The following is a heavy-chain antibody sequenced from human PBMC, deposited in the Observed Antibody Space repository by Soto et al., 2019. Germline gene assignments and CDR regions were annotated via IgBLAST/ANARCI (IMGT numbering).Heavy chain of an antibody. CDR1: GGSMSRYY. CDR3: ARHPTSGGRDFEY. D-gene: IGHD3-10*01. J-gene: IGHJ4*02. CDR2: IYNIGST. Sequence: QVQLQESGPGLVKPSETLSLTCTVSGGSMSRYYWSWIRQPPGKGLEWIGYIYNIGSTDYNPSLKRRVTISVDTPKNQFPLKLTSGTAADTAISYCARHPTSGGRDFEYWAQGTLVTVSS. V-gene: IGHV4-59*08.